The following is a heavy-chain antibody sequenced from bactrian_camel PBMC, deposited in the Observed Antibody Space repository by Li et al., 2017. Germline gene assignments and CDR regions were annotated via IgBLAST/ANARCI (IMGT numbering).Heavy chain of an antibody. CDR3: AAGRTWSLRPQWYDY. D-gene: IGHD1*01. CDR1: GYTVSSYC. V-gene: IGHV3S55*01. CDR2: IGSVGTT. Sequence: VQLVESGGGSVEAGRSLRLSCSASGYTVSSYCMAWFRQAPGKEREGVASIGSVGTTKYADSVKGRFTISRIDSENTVHLQMNSLIPEDTAMYYCAAGRTWSLRPQWYDYWGQGTQVTVS. J-gene: IGHJ4*01.